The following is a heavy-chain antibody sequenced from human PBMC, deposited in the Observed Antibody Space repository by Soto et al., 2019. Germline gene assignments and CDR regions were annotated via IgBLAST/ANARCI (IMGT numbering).Heavy chain of an antibody. D-gene: IGHD5-12*01. CDR1: GGSISSSNYY. Sequence: SETLSLTCTVSGGSISSSNYYWGWIRQPPGMGPEWIASIHYSGSTYYNPSLKSRVTISVDTSKNQFSLKLSSVTAADTAVYYCARHDPHSGYGVGDFDFWGQGTLVTVSS. CDR3: ARHDPHSGYGVGDFDF. V-gene: IGHV4-39*01. J-gene: IGHJ4*02. CDR2: IHYSGST.